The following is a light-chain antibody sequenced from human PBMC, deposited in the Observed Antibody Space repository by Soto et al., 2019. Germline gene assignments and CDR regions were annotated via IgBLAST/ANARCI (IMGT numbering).Light chain of an antibody. CDR1: QSVT. CDR3: QKYGRST. CDR2: GAS. J-gene: IGKJ4*01. V-gene: IGKV3-20*01. Sequence: EIVLTQSPGTLSLSPGEGATLSCRASQSVTRSQQKPGQAPRLLIYGASSRATGIPDRFSGSGSGTDFTLTIDSLEPEDFAVYYCQKYGRSTFGGGTKVEIK.